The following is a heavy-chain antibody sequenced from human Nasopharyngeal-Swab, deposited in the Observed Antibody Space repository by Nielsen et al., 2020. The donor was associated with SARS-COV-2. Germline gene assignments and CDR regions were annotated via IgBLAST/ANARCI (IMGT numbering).Heavy chain of an antibody. Sequence: SETLSLTCTVSGGSVSSGSYYWSWIRQPPGKGLEWIGYIYYSGSTNYNPSLKSRVTISVDTSKNQFSLKLSSVTAADTAVYYCAREGFAITIFGVVTQYGMDVWGQGTTVTVSS. CDR2: IYYSGST. CDR3: AREGFAITIFGVVTQYGMDV. J-gene: IGHJ6*02. CDR1: GGSVSSGSYY. D-gene: IGHD3-3*01. V-gene: IGHV4-61*01.